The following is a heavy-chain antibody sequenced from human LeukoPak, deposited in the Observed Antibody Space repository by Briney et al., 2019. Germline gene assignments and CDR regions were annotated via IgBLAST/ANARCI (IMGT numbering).Heavy chain of an antibody. CDR3: AKSLGGDYLSDFDY. D-gene: IGHD2/OR15-2a*01. CDR2: QSCSGDIT. J-gene: IGHJ4*02. CDR1: GFRFNTYD. Sequence: GGSLGLLWAASGFRFNTYDMTWVRQAPGQGLEWGSVQSCSGDITYHTDSVKGRFTISRDNSKNTLFLQMNGLRAEDTAVYFCAKSLGGDYLSDFDYWGQGTLVTVSS. V-gene: IGHV3-23*01.